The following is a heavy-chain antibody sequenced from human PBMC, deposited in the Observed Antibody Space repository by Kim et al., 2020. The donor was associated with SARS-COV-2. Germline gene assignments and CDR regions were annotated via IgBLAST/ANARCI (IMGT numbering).Heavy chain of an antibody. CDR1: GFTFSDHY. D-gene: IGHD2-15*01. Sequence: GGSLRLSCAASGFTFSDHYMGWVRQAPGKGLEWVGRSRNKAKSYTTEYAASVKGRFTVSRDDSKNSLYLQMNSLKTEDTAVYYCRRATCSGGRCYSDYWGQGTLVTVSS. CDR3: RRATCSGGRCYSDY. V-gene: IGHV3-72*01. J-gene: IGHJ4*02. CDR2: SRNKAKSYTT.